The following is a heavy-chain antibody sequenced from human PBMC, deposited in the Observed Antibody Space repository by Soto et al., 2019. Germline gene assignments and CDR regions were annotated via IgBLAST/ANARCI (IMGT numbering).Heavy chain of an antibody. V-gene: IGHV1-18*01. CDR1: GYTFTSYG. D-gene: IGHD3-3*01. CDR2: ISAYNGNT. Sequence: GASVKVSCKASGYTFTSYGISWVRQAPGQGLEWMGWISAYNGNTNYEQNLQGRVTMTTETSMSTAYMELRSLRSDDTSVYFCARGMEFGFYDFWSGSYGSYGMDVWGQGTTVTVSS. CDR3: ARGMEFGFYDFWSGSYGSYGMDV. J-gene: IGHJ6*02.